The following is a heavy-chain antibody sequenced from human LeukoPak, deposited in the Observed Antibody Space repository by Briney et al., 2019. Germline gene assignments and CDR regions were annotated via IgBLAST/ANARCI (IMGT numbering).Heavy chain of an antibody. CDR3: AKDPGYYYDSSGYFDY. D-gene: IGHD3-22*01. Sequence: GGSLRLSCAASGFTFSSYAMSWVRQAPGKGLEWVSAISGSGGSTYYADSVRGRFTISRDNSKNTLYLQMNSLRAEDTAVYYCAKDPGYYYDSSGYFDYWGQGTLVTVSS. CDR1: GFTFSSYA. J-gene: IGHJ4*02. V-gene: IGHV3-23*01. CDR2: ISGSGGST.